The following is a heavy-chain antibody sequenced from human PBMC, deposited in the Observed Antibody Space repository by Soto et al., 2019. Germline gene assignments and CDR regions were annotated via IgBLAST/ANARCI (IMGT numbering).Heavy chain of an antibody. V-gene: IGHV3-21*01. CDR2: ISSSSSYI. J-gene: IGHJ2*01. CDR3: ARGYNWNYGPTWYFDL. D-gene: IGHD1-7*01. Sequence: GGSLRLSCAASGFTFSSYSMNWVRRAPGKGLEWVSSISSSSSYIYYADSVKGRFTISRDNAKNSLYLQMNSLRAEDTAVYYCARGYNWNYGPTWYFDLWGRGTLVTVSS. CDR1: GFTFSSYS.